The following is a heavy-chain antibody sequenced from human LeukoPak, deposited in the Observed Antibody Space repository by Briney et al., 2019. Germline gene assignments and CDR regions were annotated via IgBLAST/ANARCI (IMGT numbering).Heavy chain of an antibody. J-gene: IGHJ6*03. CDR2: ISDSGDNT. Sequence: PGGSLRLSCVASGFTFSSYAMSWVRQAPGKGLEWVSTISDSGDNTYYADSVKGRFTISRDNSKNTLYLQMNSLRAEDTAVYYCAKDGGEYYDILTGYYPRLYYMDVWGKGTTVTISS. CDR3: AKDGGEYYDILTGYYPRLYYMDV. D-gene: IGHD3-9*01. CDR1: GFTFSSYA. V-gene: IGHV3-23*01.